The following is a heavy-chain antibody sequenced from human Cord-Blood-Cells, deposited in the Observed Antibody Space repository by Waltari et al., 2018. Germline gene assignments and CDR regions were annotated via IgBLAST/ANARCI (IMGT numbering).Heavy chain of an antibody. Sequence: QVQLVESGGGVVQPGRSLRLSCAASGFTFSSYAMHWVSQAPGKGLEWVAVISYDGSNKYYADSVKGRFTISRDNSKNTLYLQMNSLRAEDTAVYYCARGGDSGSYFDYWGQGTLVTVSS. CDR3: ARGGDSGSYFDY. CDR2: ISYDGSNK. CDR1: GFTFSSYA. V-gene: IGHV3-30*04. D-gene: IGHD1-26*01. J-gene: IGHJ4*02.